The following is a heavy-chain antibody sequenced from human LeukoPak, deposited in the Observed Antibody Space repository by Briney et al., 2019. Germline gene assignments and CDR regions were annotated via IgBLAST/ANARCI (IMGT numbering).Heavy chain of an antibody. CDR3: ARRYSNYEDWFDP. D-gene: IGHD4-11*01. Sequence: SETLSLTCTVSGGSISSYYWSWIRQPPGKGLEWIGYIYYSGSTNYNPSLKSRVTISVDTSKNQFSLKLSSVTAADTAVYYCARRYSNYEDWFDPWGQGTLVTVSS. V-gene: IGHV4-59*01. CDR1: GGSISSYY. CDR2: IYYSGST. J-gene: IGHJ5*02.